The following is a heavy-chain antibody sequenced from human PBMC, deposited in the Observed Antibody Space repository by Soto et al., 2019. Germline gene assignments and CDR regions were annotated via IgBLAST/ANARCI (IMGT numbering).Heavy chain of an antibody. J-gene: IGHJ6*03. CDR3: ARRPMVRGYLIGRPEDYYDFDI. CDR2: IYYSGST. D-gene: IGHD3-10*01. CDR1: GGSINYYY. Sequence: TSETLSLTCTGSGGSINYYYWSWIRQPPGQGLEWIGYIYYSGSTNYNPSLKSRVTISVDTSKNQFSLKLSSVTAADTAVYYCARRPMVRGYLIGRPEDYYDFDIWGKGTTVTVSS. V-gene: IGHV4-59*08.